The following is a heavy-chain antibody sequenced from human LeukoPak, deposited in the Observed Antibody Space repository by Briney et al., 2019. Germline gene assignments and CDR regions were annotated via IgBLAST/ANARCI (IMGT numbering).Heavy chain of an antibody. V-gene: IGHV4-34*01. CDR2: INHSGST. J-gene: IGHJ4*02. CDR3: ASAGYSYGPDY. Sequence: SETLSLTCAVYGGSFSGYYWSWIRQPPGKGLEWIGEINHSGSTNYNPSLKSRVTISVDTSKNQFSLKLSSVTAADTAVYYCASAGYSYGPDYWGQGTLVTVSS. CDR1: GGSFSGYY. D-gene: IGHD5-18*01.